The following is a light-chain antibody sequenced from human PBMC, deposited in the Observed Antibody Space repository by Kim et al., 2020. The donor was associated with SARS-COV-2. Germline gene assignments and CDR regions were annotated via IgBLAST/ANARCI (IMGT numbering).Light chain of an antibody. J-gene: IGKJ2*01. CDR2: GAS. CDR1: QSVSSTY. CDR3: QHYDRSPPMYT. Sequence: PGERATLSCRTSQSVSSTYFAWYQQKPGQAPRLLIYGASGRATGIPDRFSGSGSGTDFTLTISRLEPEDFALYYCQHYDRSPPMYTFGQGTKLEI. V-gene: IGKV3-20*01.